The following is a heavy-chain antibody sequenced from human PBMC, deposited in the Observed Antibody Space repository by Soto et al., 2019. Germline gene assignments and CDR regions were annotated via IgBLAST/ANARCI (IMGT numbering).Heavy chain of an antibody. Sequence: QVPLVQSGAEVKKPGASVKVSCKASGYTFTNYGISWVRQAPGQGLEWMGWISAYNGNTNYAQKLQGRVTMTTDTSTSTAYMELRSLRSDDTAVYYCARVGDCSSTSCRYYYYYGMDVWGQGTTVTVSS. V-gene: IGHV1-18*01. D-gene: IGHD2-2*01. CDR3: ARVGDCSSTSCRYYYYYGMDV. J-gene: IGHJ6*02. CDR2: ISAYNGNT. CDR1: GYTFTNYG.